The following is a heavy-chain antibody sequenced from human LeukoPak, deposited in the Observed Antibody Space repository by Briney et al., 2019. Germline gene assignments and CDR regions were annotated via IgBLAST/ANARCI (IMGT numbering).Heavy chain of an antibody. Sequence: SETLSLTCTVSGGSISSSSYYWGWIRQPPGKGLEWIGSIYYSGSTYYNPSLKSRVTISVDTSKNQFSLKLSSVTAADTAVYYCARALRFLEWLPFDYWGQGTLVTVSS. CDR2: IYYSGST. CDR1: GGSISSSSYY. D-gene: IGHD3-3*01. J-gene: IGHJ4*02. V-gene: IGHV4-39*07. CDR3: ARALRFLEWLPFDY.